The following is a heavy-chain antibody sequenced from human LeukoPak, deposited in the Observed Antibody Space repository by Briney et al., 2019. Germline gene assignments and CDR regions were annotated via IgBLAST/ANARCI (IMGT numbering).Heavy chain of an antibody. CDR3: ARLDYDFWSGYYPLGFDY. V-gene: IGHV3-23*01. J-gene: IGHJ4*02. CDR1: GFTFSNAW. CDR2: ISGSGGST. D-gene: IGHD3-3*01. Sequence: PGGSLRLSCAASGFTFSNAWMNWVRQAPGKGLEWVSAISGSGGSTYYADSVKGRFTISRDNSKNTLYLQMNSLRAEDTAVYYCARLDYDFWSGYYPLGFDYWGQGTLVTISS.